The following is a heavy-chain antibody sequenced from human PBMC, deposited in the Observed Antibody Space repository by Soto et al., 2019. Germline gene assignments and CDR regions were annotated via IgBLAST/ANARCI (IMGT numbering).Heavy chain of an antibody. J-gene: IGHJ6*02. CDR2: TIPLYPTT. D-gene: IGHD6-13*01. CDR1: GGTFRNHA. Sequence: QVQLVQSGAEVKKPGSSVKISCKTSGGTFRNHAFNWVRQAPGQGLEWVGGTIPLYPTTNYAQKFQGRVTIAAGESATTIYLELSSLTSDDTAIYYCARGREDTIRIGYYGTDVWGQGTTVIVSS. V-gene: IGHV1-69*01. CDR3: ARGREDTIRIGYYGTDV.